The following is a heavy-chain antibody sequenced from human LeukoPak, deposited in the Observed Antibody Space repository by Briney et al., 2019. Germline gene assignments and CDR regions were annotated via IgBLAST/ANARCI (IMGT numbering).Heavy chain of an antibody. CDR3: ARVRYRLAETYIDY. CDR1: GYTFTSYG. V-gene: IGHV1-18*01. D-gene: IGHD3-16*01. J-gene: IGHJ4*02. CDR2: ISAYNGNT. Sequence: ASVKVCCKPSGYTFTSYGISWGRRAPGQGLEWMGWISAYNGNTNYAQKLQGRVTMTPDTSTSTAYMEKRSVRSDDTAVYYCARVRYRLAETYIDYWGQGTLVTVSS.